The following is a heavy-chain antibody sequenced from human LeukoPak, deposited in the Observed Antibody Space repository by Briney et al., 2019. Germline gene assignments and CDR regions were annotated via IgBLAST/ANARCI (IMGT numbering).Heavy chain of an antibody. J-gene: IGHJ4*02. CDR1: GGSISSGSYY. Sequence: SQTLSLTCTVSGGSISSGSYYWSWIRQPAGKGLEWIGRIYTSGSTNYNPSLKSRVTISVDTSKNQFSLKLGSVTAADTAVYYCARSSEGLVGATNYWGQGTLVTVSS. D-gene: IGHD1-26*01. CDR3: ARSSEGLVGATNY. CDR2: IYTSGST. V-gene: IGHV4-61*02.